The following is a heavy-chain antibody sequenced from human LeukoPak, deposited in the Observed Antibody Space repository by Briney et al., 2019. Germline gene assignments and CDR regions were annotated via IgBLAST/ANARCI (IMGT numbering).Heavy chain of an antibody. V-gene: IGHV1-18*01. CDR3: AREGYSSGWYEGSWFDP. Sequence: ASVKVSCKASGYTFTSYGISWVRQAPGQGLEWMGWISAYNGNTNYAQKLQGRVTMTTDTSTSTAYMELRSLRSDDTAVYYCAREGYSSGWYEGSWFDPWGQGTLVTVSS. CDR2: ISAYNGNT. J-gene: IGHJ5*02. D-gene: IGHD6-19*01. CDR1: GYTFTSYG.